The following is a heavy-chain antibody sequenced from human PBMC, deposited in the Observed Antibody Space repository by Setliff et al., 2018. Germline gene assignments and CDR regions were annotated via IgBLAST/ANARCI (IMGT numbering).Heavy chain of an antibody. V-gene: IGHV4-59*01. CDR2: VYYSGIA. CDR1: GGSISTYY. Sequence: PSETLSLTCTVSGGSISTYYWSWIRQPPGKGLEWIGYVYYSGIANYSPSLKSRLTISVDTSKNQFSLKLRSVTAADTAVYYCARGGTYRYFDYRGQGTLVTVSS. J-gene: IGHJ4*02. CDR3: ARGGTYRYFDY.